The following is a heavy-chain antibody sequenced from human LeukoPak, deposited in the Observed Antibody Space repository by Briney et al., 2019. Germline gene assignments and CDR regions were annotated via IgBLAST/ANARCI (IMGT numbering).Heavy chain of an antibody. Sequence: SETLSLTCSVSDGSLGTYYWGWLRQPPGKRLEWIGYIYYSGSTTYIPSLKSRVTVSVDTSKDQFSLKLTSMTAADTAVYYGARGRLGRQHASFFDSWGHGTLVTVSS. CDR2: IYYSGST. D-gene: IGHD2-2*01. V-gene: IGHV4-59*08. CDR3: ARGRLGRQHASFFDS. CDR1: DGSLGTYY. J-gene: IGHJ4*01.